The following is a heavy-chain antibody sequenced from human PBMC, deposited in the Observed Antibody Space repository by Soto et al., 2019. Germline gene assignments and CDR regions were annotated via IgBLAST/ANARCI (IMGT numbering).Heavy chain of an antibody. Sequence: PSETLSLTCTVSGGTIRSSNYYWAWIRQPPGKGLEWIGSIDYSGSTYYNPSLKSRVTISVDTSKNRFSLKLGSVTAADTALYYCSRRAPEGFDPWGQGTLVTVSS. CDR2: IDYSGST. J-gene: IGHJ5*02. CDR1: GGTIRSSNYY. CDR3: SRRAPEGFDP. V-gene: IGHV4-39*02.